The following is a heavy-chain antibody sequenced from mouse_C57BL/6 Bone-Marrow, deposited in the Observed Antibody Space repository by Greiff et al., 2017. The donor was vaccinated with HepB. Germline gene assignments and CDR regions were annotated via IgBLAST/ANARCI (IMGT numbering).Heavy chain of an antibody. Sequence: QVQLQQSGAELARPGASVKLSCKASGYTFTSYGISWVRQRTGQGLEWIGEIYPRSGNTYYNEKFKGKATLTADKSSSTAYMELRSLTSEDSAVYFCARGSYGSGFAYWGQGTLVTVSA. CDR1: GYTFTSYG. D-gene: IGHD1-1*01. J-gene: IGHJ3*01. CDR2: IYPRSGNT. V-gene: IGHV1-81*01. CDR3: ARGSYGSGFAY.